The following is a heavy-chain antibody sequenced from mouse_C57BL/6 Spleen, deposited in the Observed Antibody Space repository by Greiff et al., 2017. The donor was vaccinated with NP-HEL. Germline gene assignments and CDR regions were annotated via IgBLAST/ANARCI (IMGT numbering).Heavy chain of an antibody. CDR3: ARVYYGNPAWFAY. D-gene: IGHD2-1*01. V-gene: IGHV1-64*01. CDR2: IHPSSGST. CDR1: GYTFTSYW. J-gene: IGHJ3*01. Sequence: QVQLQQPGAELVKPGASVKLSCKASGYTFTSYWMHWVKQRPGQGLEWIGMIHPSSGSTNYNEKFKSKATLTVDKSSSTAYMQLSSLTSDDSAVYYCARVYYGNPAWFAYWGQGTLVTVSA.